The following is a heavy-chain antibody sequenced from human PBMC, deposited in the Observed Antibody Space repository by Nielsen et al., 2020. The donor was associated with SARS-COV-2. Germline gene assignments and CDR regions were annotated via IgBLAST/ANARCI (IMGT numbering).Heavy chain of an antibody. Sequence: GESLKISCAASGFTFNNAWMSWVRQAPGKGLEWIGRIKSTTDGGTADYAAPVQGRFTISRDDSKNTLFLQMNSLIAEDTAVYYCTTVPYSDFWSPYYASWGQGTQVTVSS. J-gene: IGHJ4*02. D-gene: IGHD3-3*01. CDR3: TTVPYSDFWSPYYAS. CDR1: GFTFNNAW. V-gene: IGHV3-15*01. CDR2: IKSTTDGGTA.